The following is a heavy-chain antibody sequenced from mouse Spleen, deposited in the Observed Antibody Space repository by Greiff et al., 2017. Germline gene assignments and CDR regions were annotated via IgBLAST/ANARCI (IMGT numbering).Heavy chain of an antibody. CDR1: GYTFTNYW. D-gene: IGHD2-3*01. J-gene: IGHJ3*01. CDR3: AREDDGYYFAY. V-gene: IGHV1-63*01. CDR2: IYPGGGYT. Sequence: VHLVESGAELVRPGTSVKMSCKASGYTFTNYWIGWAKQRPGHGLEWIGDIYPGGGYTNYNEKFKGKATLTADKSSSTAYMQFSSLTSEDSAIYYCAREDDGYYFAYWGQGTLVTVSA.